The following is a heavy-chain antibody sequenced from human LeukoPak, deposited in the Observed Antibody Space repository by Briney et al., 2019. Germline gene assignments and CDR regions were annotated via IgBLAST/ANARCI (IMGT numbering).Heavy chain of an antibody. D-gene: IGHD6-13*01. CDR2: IWYDGSNK. CDR3: ARDGQQLAPYAMDV. V-gene: IGHV3-33*01. CDR1: GFRFGSHA. Sequence: PGGSLRLSCAASGFRFGSHAVHWVRQATGKGLEWLAQIWYDGSNKYYVDSVKGRFTTSRDNSKNTVYPQMNTLRAEDTAVYFCARDGQQLAPYAMDVWGQGTTVTVSS. J-gene: IGHJ6*02.